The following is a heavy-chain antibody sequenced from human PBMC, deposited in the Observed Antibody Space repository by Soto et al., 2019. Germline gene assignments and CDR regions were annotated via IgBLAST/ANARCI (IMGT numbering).Heavy chain of an antibody. J-gene: IGHJ5*02. Sequence: EVQLLESGGGLVQPGGSLRLSCAASGFTFSSYAMSWVRQAPGKGLEWVSAISGSGGSTYYADSVKGRFTISRDNSKNALYRQMNSLRAEDTAVYYCAKDPVGVVDRWFDPWGQGTRVTVSS. D-gene: IGHD2-2*01. CDR3: AKDPVGVVDRWFDP. CDR1: GFTFSSYA. V-gene: IGHV3-23*01. CDR2: ISGSGGST.